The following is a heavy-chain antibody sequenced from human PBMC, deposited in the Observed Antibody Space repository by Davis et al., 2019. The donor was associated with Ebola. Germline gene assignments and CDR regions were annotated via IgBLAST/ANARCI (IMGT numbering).Heavy chain of an antibody. J-gene: IGHJ4*02. Sequence: ASVKVSCKASGYTFTGYYMHWVRQAPGQELEWMGRINPNSGGTNYAQKFQGRVTMTRDTSISTAYMELSRLRSDETAVYYCARVILITFGGVIVMGEELDYWGQGTLVTVSS. V-gene: IGHV1-2*06. CDR3: ARVILITFGGVIVMGEELDY. D-gene: IGHD3-16*02. CDR1: GYTFTGYY. CDR2: INPNSGGT.